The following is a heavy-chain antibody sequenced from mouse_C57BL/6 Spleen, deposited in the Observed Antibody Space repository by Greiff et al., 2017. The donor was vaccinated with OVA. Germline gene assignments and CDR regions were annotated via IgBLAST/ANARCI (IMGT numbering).Heavy chain of an antibody. D-gene: IGHD1-1*01. CDR2: IYPSDSET. Sequence: QVQLQQPGAELVRPGSSVQLSCKASGYTFTSYWMDWVKQRPGQGLEWIGNIYPSDSETHYNQKFKDKATLTVDKSSSTAYMQLSSLTSEDSAVYYCARDGSSFGAWFAYWGQGTLVTVSA. CDR3: ARDGSSFGAWFAY. J-gene: IGHJ3*01. CDR1: GYTFTSYW. V-gene: IGHV1-61*01.